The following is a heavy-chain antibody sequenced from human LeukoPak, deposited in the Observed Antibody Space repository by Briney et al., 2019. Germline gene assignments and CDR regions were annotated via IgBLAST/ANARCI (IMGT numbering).Heavy chain of an antibody. CDR2: IYYTRST. CDR3: ARGVTMIVVVIHDWYFDL. D-gene: IGHD3-22*01. J-gene: IGHJ2*01. Sequence: SETLSLTCTVSGGSISSSSYYWGWIRQPPGKGLEWIVSIYYTRSTYYNPSLKSRVTISVDTSKNQFSLKLTSVTAADTAVYYCARGVTMIVVVIHDWYFDLWGRGTLVTVSS. CDR1: GGSISSSSYY. V-gene: IGHV4-39*01.